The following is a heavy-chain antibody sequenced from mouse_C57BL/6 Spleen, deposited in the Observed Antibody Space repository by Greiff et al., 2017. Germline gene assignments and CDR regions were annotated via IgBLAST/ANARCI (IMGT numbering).Heavy chain of an antibody. V-gene: IGHV1-53*01. Sequence: QVQLKQPGTELVKPGASVKLSCKASGYTFTSYWMHWVKQRPGQGLEWIGNINPSNGGTNYNEKFKSKATLTVDKSSSTAYMQLSSLTSEDSAVYYCAAITTVVANEDYFDYWGQGTTLTVSS. D-gene: IGHD1-1*01. CDR1: GYTFTSYW. CDR3: AAITTVVANEDYFDY. CDR2: INPSNGGT. J-gene: IGHJ2*01.